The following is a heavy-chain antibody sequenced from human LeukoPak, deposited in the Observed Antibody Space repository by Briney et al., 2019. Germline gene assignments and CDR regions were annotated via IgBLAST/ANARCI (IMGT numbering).Heavy chain of an antibody. Sequence: GESLKISCKGSGYSFTSYWIGWMRQMPGKGLEWMGIIYPGDSDTRYSPSFQGQVTISADKSISTAYLQWSSLKASDTAMYYCARLRTSNYYDSSGSDFDYWGQGTLVTVSS. D-gene: IGHD3-22*01. CDR3: ARLRTSNYYDSSGSDFDY. V-gene: IGHV5-51*01. CDR1: GYSFTSYW. CDR2: IYPGDSDT. J-gene: IGHJ4*02.